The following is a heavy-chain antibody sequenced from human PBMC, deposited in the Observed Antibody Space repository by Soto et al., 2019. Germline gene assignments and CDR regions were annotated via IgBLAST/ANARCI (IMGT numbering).Heavy chain of an antibody. CDR1: VGSISSSSYY. V-gene: IGHV4-39*01. CDR2: IYYSGST. CDR3: ARHRARNWFDP. J-gene: IGHJ5*02. D-gene: IGHD6-6*01. Sequence: SETLSVTCFVSVGSISSSSYYWGWIRQPPGKGLEWIGSIYYSGSTYYNPSLKSRVTISVDTSKNQFSLKLSSVTAADTAVFYCARHRARNWFDPWGQGTLVTVSS.